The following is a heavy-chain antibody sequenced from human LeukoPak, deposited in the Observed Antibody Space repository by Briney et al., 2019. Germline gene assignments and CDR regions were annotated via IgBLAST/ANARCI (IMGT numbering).Heavy chain of an antibody. CDR1: GFTFINYA. V-gene: IGHV3-23*01. D-gene: IGHD6-19*01. CDR3: ARPTSGWYAGGFDY. Sequence: PGGSLRLSCAASGFTFINYAMNWVRQAPGKGLEWVSALSFSGLTTYYADSARGRFTISRDNSKSTLYLQMNSLRAEDTALYYCARPTSGWYAGGFDYWGQGILVTVSS. J-gene: IGHJ4*02. CDR2: LSFSGLTT.